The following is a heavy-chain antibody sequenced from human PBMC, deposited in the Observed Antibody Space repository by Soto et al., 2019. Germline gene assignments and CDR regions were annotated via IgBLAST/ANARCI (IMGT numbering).Heavy chain of an antibody. CDR2: INPSGGST. CDR1: GYTFTSYY. Sequence: ASVKVSCKASGYTFTSYYMHWVRQAPGQGLEWMGIINPSGGSTSYAQKFQGRVTMTEDTSTDTAYMELGGLRSEDTAVYYSASITTGYSYGHWDYWGQLTLVTVAS. V-gene: IGHV1-46*01. D-gene: IGHD5-18*01. CDR3: ASITTGYSYGHWDY. J-gene: IGHJ4*02.